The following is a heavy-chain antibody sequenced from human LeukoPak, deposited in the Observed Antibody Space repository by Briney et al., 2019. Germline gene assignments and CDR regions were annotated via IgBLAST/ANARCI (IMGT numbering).Heavy chain of an antibody. CDR3: ATGLGYCSSTSCPRVAY. Sequence: SVKVSCKASGGTFSSYAIRWLRQAPGQGLEWMGGIIPIFGTANYAQKFQGRVTITADESTSTAYMELSSLRSEDTAVYYCATGLGYCSSTSCPRVAYWGQGTLVTVSS. CDR1: GGTFSSYA. V-gene: IGHV1-69*01. CDR2: IIPIFGTA. D-gene: IGHD2-2*01. J-gene: IGHJ4*02.